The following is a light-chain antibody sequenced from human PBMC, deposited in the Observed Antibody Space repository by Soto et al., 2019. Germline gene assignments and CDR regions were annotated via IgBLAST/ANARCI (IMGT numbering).Light chain of an antibody. J-gene: IGKJ4*01. V-gene: IGKV1-17*03. CDR1: QGINNY. CDR3: LHHYTFPLA. CDR2: GAS. Sequence: DIQMTQSPSAMSASVGDRVTITCRASQGINNYLVWFQQKPGRDPKRLISGASRLQPGVPSRFSGSGFGTEFTLTISSLQPEDFATYYCLHHYTFPLAFGGGTKVEI.